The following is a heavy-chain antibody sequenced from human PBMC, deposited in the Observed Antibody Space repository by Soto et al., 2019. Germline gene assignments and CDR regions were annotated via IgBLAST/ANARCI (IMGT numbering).Heavy chain of an antibody. D-gene: IGHD3-10*01. CDR2: VHYSWGS. CDR1: GGSISSYH. CDR3: ARQGFGALHGLVDV. J-gene: IGHJ6*01. V-gene: IGHV4-59*08. Sequence: QVQLQESGPGLVKPSETLSLSCTVSGGSISSYHWSWIRQTPGKGLEWIGYVHYSWGSNYNPSLKSRVAISLVTSKSQFSLKLTSVTATDTAVYYCARQGFGALHGLVDVW.